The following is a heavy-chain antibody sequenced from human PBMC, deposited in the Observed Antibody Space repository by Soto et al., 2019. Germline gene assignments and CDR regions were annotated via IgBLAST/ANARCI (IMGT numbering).Heavy chain of an antibody. J-gene: IGHJ4*02. Sequence: QVQLVEAGGGVVQPGRSLSLSCAACGFTFRSYGMHWVRQAPGKGLEWVAGISYDGSNKYYADAVKGRFTISRDNSKNTLYLQMTSPRAEDTAVYYCAKEKYSGFTLHDYWGQGTLVTVSS. V-gene: IGHV3-30*18. CDR3: AKEKYSGFTLHDY. CDR2: ISYDGSNK. CDR1: GFTFRSYG. D-gene: IGHD5-12*01.